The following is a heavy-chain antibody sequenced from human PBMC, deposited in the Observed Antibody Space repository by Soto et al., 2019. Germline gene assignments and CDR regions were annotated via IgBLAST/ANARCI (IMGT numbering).Heavy chain of an antibody. V-gene: IGHV4-59*01. CDR2: IYYSGST. J-gene: IGHJ5*02. Sequence: KTSETLSLTCTVSGGSISSYYWSWIRQPPGKGLEWIGYIYYSGSTNYNPSLKSRVTISVDTSKNQFSLKLSSVTAADTAVYYCARDLGSSFDWFDPWGQGTLVTVSS. CDR3: ARDLGSSFDWFDP. CDR1: GGSISSYY. D-gene: IGHD6-13*01.